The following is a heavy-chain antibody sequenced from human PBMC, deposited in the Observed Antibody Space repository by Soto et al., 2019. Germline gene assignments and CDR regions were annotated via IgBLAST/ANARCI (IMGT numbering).Heavy chain of an antibody. CDR1: GGSISSSSYY. V-gene: IGHV4-39*07. CDR3: ARAGAAAAGTNFDY. Sequence: SETLSLTCTVSGGSISSSSYYWGWIRQPPGKGLEWIGSIYYSGSTYYNPSLKSRVTISVDTSKNQFSLKLSSVTAADTAVYYCARAGAAAAGTNFDYWGQGTLVTVSS. J-gene: IGHJ4*02. D-gene: IGHD6-13*01. CDR2: IYYSGST.